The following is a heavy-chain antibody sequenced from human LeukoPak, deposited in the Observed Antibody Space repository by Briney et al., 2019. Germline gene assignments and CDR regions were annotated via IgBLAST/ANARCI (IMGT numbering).Heavy chain of an antibody. J-gene: IGHJ6*02. Sequence: PSETLSLTCAVYGGSFSGYYWSWIRQPPGKGLEWIGEINHSGSTNYNPSLKSRVTISVDTSKNQFSLKLSSVTAADTAVYYCARGFGVEYCSGGSCYSGPPYYYGMDVWGQGTTVTVSS. CDR3: ARGFGVEYCSGGSCYSGPPYYYGMDV. CDR1: GGSFSGYY. D-gene: IGHD2-15*01. CDR2: INHSGST. V-gene: IGHV4-34*01.